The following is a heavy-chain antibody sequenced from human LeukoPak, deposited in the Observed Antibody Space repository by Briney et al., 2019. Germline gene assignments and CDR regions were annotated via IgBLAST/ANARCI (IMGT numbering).Heavy chain of an antibody. V-gene: IGHV1-69*06. J-gene: IGHJ4*02. D-gene: IGHD5-12*01. CDR3: ARGGTYSGYDEAHDY. CDR2: IIPIFGTA. Sequence: GASVKVSCKASGYTFTSYDINWVRQATGQGLEWMGGIIPIFGTANYAQKFQGRVTITADKSTSTAYMELSSLRSEDTAVYYCARGGTYSGYDEAHDYWGQGTLVTVSS. CDR1: GYTFTSYD.